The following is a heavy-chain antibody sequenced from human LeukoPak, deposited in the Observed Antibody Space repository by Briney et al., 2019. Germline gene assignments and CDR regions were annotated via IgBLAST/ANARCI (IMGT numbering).Heavy chain of an antibody. Sequence: GGSLRLSCAASGFTFSSYWMSWVRQAPGKGLEWVANIKQDGSEKYYVDSVKSRFTISRDNAKNSLYLQMNSLRAEDTAVYYCARSRMVYYYDSSGYGDYWGQGTLVTVSS. V-gene: IGHV3-7*01. J-gene: IGHJ4*02. D-gene: IGHD3-22*01. CDR3: ARSRMVYYYDSSGYGDY. CDR1: GFTFSSYW. CDR2: IKQDGSEK.